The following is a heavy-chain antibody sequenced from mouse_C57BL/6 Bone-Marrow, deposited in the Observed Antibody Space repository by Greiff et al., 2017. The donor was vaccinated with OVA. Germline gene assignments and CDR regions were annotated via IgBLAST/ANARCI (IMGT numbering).Heavy chain of an antibody. J-gene: IGHJ3*01. CDR1: GYTFTSYW. Sequence: QVQLQQPGAELVMPGASVKLSCKASGYTFTSYWMHWVKQRPGQGLEWIGEIDPSDSYTNYNQNFKGKSTLTVDKSSSTAYMQLSSLTSEDSAVYYCARNVYGSSAFAYWGQGTLVTVSA. D-gene: IGHD1-1*01. CDR3: ARNVYGSSAFAY. CDR2: IDPSDSYT. V-gene: IGHV1-69*01.